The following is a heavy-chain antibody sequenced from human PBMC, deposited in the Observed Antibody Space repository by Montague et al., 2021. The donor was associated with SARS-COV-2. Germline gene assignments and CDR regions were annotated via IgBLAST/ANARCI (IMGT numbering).Heavy chain of an antibody. CDR2: ISPTGST. Sequence: SETLSLTCAVYGGSFNRYYWSWIRQPPGRGPELIGHISPTGSTRYNPSLNSRVTISSDTSKSRLSLELTSVTVADTSIYFWVGAPHEYYFDYWGQGTPVSVSS. CDR3: VGAPHEYYFDY. V-gene: IGHV4-34*01. D-gene: IGHD3-16*01. CDR1: GGSFNRYY. J-gene: IGHJ4*02.